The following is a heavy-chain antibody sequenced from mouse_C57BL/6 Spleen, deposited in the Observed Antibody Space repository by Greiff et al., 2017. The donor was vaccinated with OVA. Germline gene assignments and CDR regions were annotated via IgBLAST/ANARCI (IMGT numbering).Heavy chain of an antibody. D-gene: IGHD1-1*01. J-gene: IGHJ1*03. CDR2: ISNGGGST. V-gene: IGHV5-12*01. CDR3: ARQFGSSPWYFDV. CDR1: GFTFSDYY. Sequence: EVQLVESGGGLVQPGGSLKLSCAASGFTFSDYYMYWVRQTPEKRLEWVAYISNGGGSTYYPDTVKGRFTFHSDNAKNTLYLQMSRLKSEDTAMYYCARQFGSSPWYFDVWGTGTTVTVSS.